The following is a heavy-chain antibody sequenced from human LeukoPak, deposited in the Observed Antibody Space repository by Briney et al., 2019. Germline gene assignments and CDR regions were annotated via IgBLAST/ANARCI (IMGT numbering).Heavy chain of an antibody. CDR1: GESLNYYY. CDR3: ASGAWATRLHS. V-gene: IGHV4-34*12. Sequence: SETLSLTCAVYGESLNYYYWSWIRQSPEKGLEWIGEVFDGKTTNYNPSLKSRVTISAVTSSNQFSLNMKSVTAADTAVYYCASGAWATRLHSWAQGTLVIVSS. J-gene: IGHJ4*02. D-gene: IGHD5-24*01. CDR2: VFDGKTT.